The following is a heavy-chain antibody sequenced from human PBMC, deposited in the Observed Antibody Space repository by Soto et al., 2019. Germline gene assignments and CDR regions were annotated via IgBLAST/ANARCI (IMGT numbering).Heavy chain of an antibody. J-gene: IGHJ4*02. CDR2: IKSKTDGGTT. CDR1: GFTFSNAW. Sequence: EVQLVESGGGLVIPGGSLRLSCAASGFTFSNAWLSWVRQAPGKGLEWVGRIKSKTDGGTTDYTAPVKGRFTISRDDSNNTLYLQMNSLKIEDTAVYYCTTGSTSTKNYWGQGTLVTVS. CDR3: TTGSTSTKNY. D-gene: IGHD6-6*01. V-gene: IGHV3-15*01.